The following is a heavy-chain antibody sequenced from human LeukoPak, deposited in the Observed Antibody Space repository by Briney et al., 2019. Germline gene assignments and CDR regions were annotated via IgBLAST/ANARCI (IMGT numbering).Heavy chain of an antibody. CDR3: ARLADRPDPNYYYYYMDV. CDR1: GYSFTSYW. V-gene: IGHV5-51*01. CDR2: IYPGDSDT. Sequence: GESLKISCKGSGYSFTSYWIGWVRQMPGKGLEWMGIIYPGDSDTRYSPYFQGQATISADKSTSTAYLQWSSLKASDTAMYYCARLADRPDPNYYYYYMDVWGKGTTVTVSS. D-gene: IGHD6-6*01. J-gene: IGHJ6*03.